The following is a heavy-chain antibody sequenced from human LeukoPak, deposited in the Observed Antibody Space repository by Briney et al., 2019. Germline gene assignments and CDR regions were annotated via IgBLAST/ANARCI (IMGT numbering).Heavy chain of an antibody. D-gene: IGHD2-2*01. J-gene: IGHJ5*02. CDR1: GYTLTELS. V-gene: IGHV1-24*01. Sequence: ASVKVSCKVSGYTLTELSMHWVRQAPGKGLEWMGGFDPEDGETIYAQKFQGRVTMTEDTSTDTAYMELSSLRSEDTAVYYCARGDIVVVPATPSGFDPWGQGTLVTVSS. CDR3: ARGDIVVVPATPSGFDP. CDR2: FDPEDGET.